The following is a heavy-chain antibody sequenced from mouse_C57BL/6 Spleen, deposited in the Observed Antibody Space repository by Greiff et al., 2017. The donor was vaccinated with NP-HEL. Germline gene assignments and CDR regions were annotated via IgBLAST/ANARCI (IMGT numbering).Heavy chain of an antibody. CDR3: ARFHYYGSIYFGYAMNY. CDR2: INPNNGGT. J-gene: IGHJ4*01. Sequence: EVQLQQSGPELVKPGASVKIPCKASGYTFTDYNMDWVKQSHGKSLEWIGDINPNNGGTIYNQKFKGKATLTVDKSSSTAYMELRSLTSEDTAVYYCARFHYYGSIYFGYAMNYWGQGTSVTVSS. D-gene: IGHD1-1*01. CDR1: GYTFTDYN. V-gene: IGHV1-18*01.